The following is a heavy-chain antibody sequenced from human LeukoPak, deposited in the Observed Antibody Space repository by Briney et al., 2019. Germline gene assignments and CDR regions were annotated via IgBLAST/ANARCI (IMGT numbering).Heavy chain of an antibody. D-gene: IGHD5-12*01. CDR1: GFTFDDYG. V-gene: IGHV3-20*04. Sequence: GGSLRLSCAASGFTFDDYGMSWVRQAPGKGLEWVSGINWNGGSTGYADSVKGRFTISRDNAKNSLYLQMNSLRAEDTALYYCASGGYSGYRHYYMDVWGKGTTVTVSS. CDR3: ASGGYSGYRHYYMDV. CDR2: INWNGGST. J-gene: IGHJ6*03.